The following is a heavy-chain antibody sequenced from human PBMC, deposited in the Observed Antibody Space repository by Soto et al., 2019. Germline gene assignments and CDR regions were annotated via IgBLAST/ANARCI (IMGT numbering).Heavy chain of an antibody. J-gene: IGHJ6*02. Sequence: QVTLKESGPALVKPTDTLTLTCTGSGFSLTTGKLGVSWIRQPPGKALEWLAHIFSDYERSYSTSLQGRLTISKDTSSSQVVLSMTRVDPVETATYCCALMKVDAYQFDYAMDVWGQGTTVPVS. CDR3: ALMKVDAYQFDYAMDV. CDR1: GFSLTTGKLG. V-gene: IGHV2-26*01. CDR2: IFSDYER. D-gene: IGHD2-2*01.